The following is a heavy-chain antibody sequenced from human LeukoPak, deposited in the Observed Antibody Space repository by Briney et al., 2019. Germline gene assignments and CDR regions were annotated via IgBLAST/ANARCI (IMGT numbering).Heavy chain of an antibody. CDR3: ARDKWVVRGVIGY. CDR1: GFTFSSYG. J-gene: IGHJ4*02. CDR2: IWYDGSNK. Sequence: PGGSLRLSCAASGFTFSSYGMHWVRQAPGKGLEWVAVIWYDGSNKYYADSMKGRFTISRDNSKNTLYLQMNSLRAEDTAVYYCARDKWVVRGVIGYWGQGTLVTVSS. V-gene: IGHV3-33*01. D-gene: IGHD3-10*01.